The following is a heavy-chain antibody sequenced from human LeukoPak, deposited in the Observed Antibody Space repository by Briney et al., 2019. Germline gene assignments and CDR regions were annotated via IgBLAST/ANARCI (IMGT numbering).Heavy chain of an antibody. Sequence: PGGSLRLSCAASRFTFSNYWMHWVRQAPGKGLVWVSRIDTDGSTTRYADSVKGRFTISRGNAENTLYLQMDSLRAEDTALYYCARTRGNAFDIWGQGTMVTVSS. V-gene: IGHV3-74*01. CDR1: RFTFSNYW. J-gene: IGHJ3*02. CDR2: IDTDGSTT. D-gene: IGHD3-10*01. CDR3: ARTRGNAFDI.